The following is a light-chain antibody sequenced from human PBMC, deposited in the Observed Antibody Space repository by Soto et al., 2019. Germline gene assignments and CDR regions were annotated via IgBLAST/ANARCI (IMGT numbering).Light chain of an antibody. Sequence: QSALTQPASVSGSPGQSITISCTGTNRDVGAYNYVSWYQHHPGKAPKLLIYEVTNRPSGISNRFSGSKSGNTASLTISGLQPEDEANYYCGSYTSSSTLVFGAGTQLTVL. CDR3: GSYTSSSTLV. CDR1: NRDVGAYNY. J-gene: IGLJ2*01. V-gene: IGLV2-14*01. CDR2: EVT.